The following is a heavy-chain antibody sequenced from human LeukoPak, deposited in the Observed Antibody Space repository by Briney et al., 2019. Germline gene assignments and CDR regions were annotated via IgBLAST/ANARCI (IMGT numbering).Heavy chain of an antibody. Sequence: PGGSLRLSRAPSGFTFSSYGMHWVRQAPGKGLEWVAVISYDGSNKYYADSVKGRFTISRDNSKNTLYLQMNSLRAEDTAVYYCAKEIWFGEPRGSFDYWGQGTLVTVCS. CDR3: AKEIWFGEPRGSFDY. CDR1: GFTFSSYG. CDR2: ISYDGSNK. J-gene: IGHJ4*02. V-gene: IGHV3-30*18. D-gene: IGHD3-10*01.